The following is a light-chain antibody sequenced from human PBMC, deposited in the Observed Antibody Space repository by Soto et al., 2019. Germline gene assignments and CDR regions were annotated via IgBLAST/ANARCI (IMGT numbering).Light chain of an antibody. CDR2: DVS. V-gene: IGLV2-14*01. CDR1: SSDVGGYNY. CDR3: SSYTSSSTLV. J-gene: IGLJ3*02. Sequence: QSVLTQPASMSGSPGQSITISCTGTSSDVGGYNYVSWYQQHPGKAPKLMIYDVSSRPSGVSNRFSGSKSGNTASLTISGLQAEDEADYYCSSYTSSSTLVFGGGTKLTVL.